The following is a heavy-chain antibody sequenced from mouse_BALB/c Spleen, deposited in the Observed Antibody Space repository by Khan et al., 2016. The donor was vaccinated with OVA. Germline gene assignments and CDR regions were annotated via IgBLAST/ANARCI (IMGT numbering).Heavy chain of an antibody. Sequence: VELVESGPGLVAPSQSLSITCTVSGFSLSRYSVHWVRQPPGKGLEWLGMIWGDGSTDYNSALKSRLSISKDNSKSQVFLKMNSLQTDDTAMYYCARAYYRYDGYYAMDYWGQGTSVTVSS. D-gene: IGHD2-14*01. CDR2: IWGDGST. CDR3: ARAYYRYDGYYAMDY. J-gene: IGHJ4*01. V-gene: IGHV2-6-4*01. CDR1: GFSLSRYS.